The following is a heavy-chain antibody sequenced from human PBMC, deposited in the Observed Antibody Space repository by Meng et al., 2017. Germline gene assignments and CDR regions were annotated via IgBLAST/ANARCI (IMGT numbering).Heavy chain of an antibody. CDR1: GGTFSSYA. CDR3: ARDSTKQLPYYYYGMYV. D-gene: IGHD6-13*01. V-gene: IGHV1-69*05. Sequence: SVKVSCKASGGTFSSYAISWMRQAPGQGLEWMGGIIPIFSTANYAQKFQGRVTITTDESTSTAYMELSSLGSEDTAVYYRARDSTKQLPYYYYGMYVWGQGTTVTVSS. J-gene: IGHJ6*02. CDR2: IIPIFSTA.